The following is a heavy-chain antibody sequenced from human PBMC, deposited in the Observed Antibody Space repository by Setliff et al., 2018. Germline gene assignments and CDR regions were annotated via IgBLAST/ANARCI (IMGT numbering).Heavy chain of an antibody. J-gene: IGHJ6*03. CDR2: FIPILGAT. CDR1: GGTFSSSG. V-gene: IGHV1-69*13. D-gene: IGHD5-18*01. Sequence: SVKVSCKSSGGTFSSSGITWVRQAPGQGLQWLGRFIPILGATNYAQNFQGRVTITADESTSTGYMELSSLRSEDTALYYCARGGHIRYDYYYMDVWGKGTTVTVSS. CDR3: ARGGHIRYDYYYMDV.